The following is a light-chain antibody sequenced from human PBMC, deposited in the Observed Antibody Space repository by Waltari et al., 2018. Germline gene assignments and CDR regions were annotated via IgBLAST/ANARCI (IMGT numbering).Light chain of an antibody. CDR2: DAA. J-gene: IGKJ4*01. V-gene: IGKV3-11*01. CDR1: QSVGSS. Sequence: EIVLTQSPVTLSLAPGERATLSCWASQSVGSSLAWYQQKPGQAPRLLMYDAANRATGVPARFNGSGFGTDFTLRISRVEAEDVGVYYCMQGIHLPLTFGGGTKVEMK. CDR3: MQGIHLPLT.